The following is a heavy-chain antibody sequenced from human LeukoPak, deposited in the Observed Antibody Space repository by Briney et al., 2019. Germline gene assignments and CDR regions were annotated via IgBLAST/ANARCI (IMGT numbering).Heavy chain of an antibody. Sequence: GGSLRLSCAASGFTFSNSVMSWVRQAPGKGLEWVGRIKSKTDDETTDDAAPGKGTFTISRDDSNITLYLKMNSLKTAATAVYYCTAQQWPRLDYWGRGTLVTVSS. D-gene: IGHD6-19*01. V-gene: IGHV3-15*01. CDR2: IKSKTDDETT. CDR3: TAQQWPRLDY. CDR1: GFTFSNSV. J-gene: IGHJ4*02.